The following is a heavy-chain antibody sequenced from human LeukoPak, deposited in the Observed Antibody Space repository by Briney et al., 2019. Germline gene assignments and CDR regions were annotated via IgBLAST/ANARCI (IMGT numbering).Heavy chain of an antibody. CDR3: ARHYSLILSFGIDY. D-gene: IGHD3-10*01. CDR2: INHSGST. J-gene: IGHJ4*02. V-gene: IGHV4-34*01. CDR1: GGSFSGYY. Sequence: SETLSLTCAVYGGSFSGYYWSWIRQPPGKGLEWIGEINHSGSTNYNPSLKSRVTISVDTSKNQFSLKLSSVTAADTAVYYCARHYSLILSFGIDYWGQGTLVTVSS.